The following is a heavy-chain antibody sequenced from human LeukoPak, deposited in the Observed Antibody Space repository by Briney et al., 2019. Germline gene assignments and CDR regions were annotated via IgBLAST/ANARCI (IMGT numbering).Heavy chain of an antibody. V-gene: IGHV3-21*01. CDR1: GFRFRDYW. CDR3: AIIRGRNS. D-gene: IGHD3-10*01. J-gene: IGHJ4*02. CDR2: ISSSSNDI. Sequence: KAGGSLRLSCAASGFRFRDYWMTWVRQAPGKGLEWLSSISSSSNDIYYADSVKGRFTISRDNAKNSVLLQMNSLRAEDTALYYCAIIRGRNSWGQGTLVTVSS.